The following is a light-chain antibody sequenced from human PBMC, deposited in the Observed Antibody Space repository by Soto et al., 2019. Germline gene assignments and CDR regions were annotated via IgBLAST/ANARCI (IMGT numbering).Light chain of an antibody. CDR1: QSVNSN. Sequence: EIVMTQSPATLSVSPGQRATLSCRASQSVNSNLAWYQQKPGQPPRLLIYSASARVTGVPARFSGSGSGTEFPLTINSLQSEDFAVYYCQQSYNWPRTFGQGTKVEIK. CDR3: QQSYNWPRT. CDR2: SAS. J-gene: IGKJ1*01. V-gene: IGKV3-15*01.